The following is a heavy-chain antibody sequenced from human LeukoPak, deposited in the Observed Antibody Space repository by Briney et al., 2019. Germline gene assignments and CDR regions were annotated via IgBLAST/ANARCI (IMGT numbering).Heavy chain of an antibody. V-gene: IGHV3-33*08. J-gene: IGHJ6*02. CDR1: GFTFSSYG. Sequence: GRSLRLSCVASGFTFSSYGMHWVRQAPGKGLEWVAVIWYDGSNKYYADSVKGRFTISRDNSKNTLYLQMNSLRAEDTAVYYCARILAGYSYGHNVFPSGMDVWGQGTTVTVSS. CDR3: ARILAGYSYGHNVFPSGMDV. CDR2: IWYDGSNK. D-gene: IGHD5-18*01.